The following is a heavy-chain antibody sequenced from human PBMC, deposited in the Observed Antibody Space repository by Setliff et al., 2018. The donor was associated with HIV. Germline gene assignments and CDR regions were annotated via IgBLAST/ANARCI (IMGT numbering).Heavy chain of an antibody. Sequence: ASVKVSCKASGYPFTSYYIHWVRQAPGQGLGWMAWINSATGCTNYAQNFQGWFTVTRDTSINTVYMELSSLKSDDTAVYYCARDYLHVYDIWGKGTRVTVSS. J-gene: IGHJ3*02. CDR2: INSATGCT. CDR1: GYPFTSYY. V-gene: IGHV1-2*04. CDR3: ARDYLHVYDI.